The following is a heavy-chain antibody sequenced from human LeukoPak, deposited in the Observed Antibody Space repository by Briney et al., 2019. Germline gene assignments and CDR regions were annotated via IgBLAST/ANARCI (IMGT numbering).Heavy chain of an antibody. CDR2: ISGSGGST. J-gene: IGHJ3*02. Sequence: GGSLRLSCAASGFTFSSYAMSWVRQAPGKGLEWVSAISGSGGSTYYADSVKGRFTISRDNSKNTLYLQMISLRAEDTAVYYCAKDPFIVVVPAAPWDDAFDIWGQGTMVTVSS. V-gene: IGHV3-23*01. D-gene: IGHD2-2*01. CDR1: GFTFSSYA. CDR3: AKDPFIVVVPAAPWDDAFDI.